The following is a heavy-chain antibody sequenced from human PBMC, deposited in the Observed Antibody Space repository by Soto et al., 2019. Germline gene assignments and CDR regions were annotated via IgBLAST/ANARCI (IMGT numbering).Heavy chain of an antibody. CDR3: ARGDVVTILAPNWFDP. J-gene: IGHJ5*02. CDR2: IIPILGVA. Sequence: QVQLVQSGAEVKKPGSSMKVSCRASGGTFRSYSISWVRQAPGQGLEWMGRIIPILGVASYAQKFQGRVNITAATSTSTDYLELHSLRSEDTVVYYCARGDVVTILAPNWFDPWGQGTLVSVSS. D-gene: IGHD5-12*01. V-gene: IGHV1-69*02. CDR1: GGTFRSYS.